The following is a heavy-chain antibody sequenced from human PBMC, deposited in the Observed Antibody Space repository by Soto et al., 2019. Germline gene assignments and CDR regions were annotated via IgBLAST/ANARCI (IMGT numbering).Heavy chain of an antibody. V-gene: IGHV4-39*01. CDR3: TRQYDY. J-gene: IGHJ4*02. CDR1: GGSISRSGYH. Sequence: QLQLQESGPGLVKPSETLSLTCSVSGGSISRSGYHWGWIRQPPGKGLEWIGSISDSGTTYYSSSLKSRVPISVDTSKNQLSLKLSSVTAADPAVYYCTRQYDYWGQGTLVTVSS. CDR2: ISDSGTT.